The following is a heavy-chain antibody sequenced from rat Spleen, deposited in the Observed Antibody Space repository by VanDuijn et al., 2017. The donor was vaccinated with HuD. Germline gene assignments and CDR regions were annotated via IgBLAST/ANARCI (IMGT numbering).Heavy chain of an antibody. Sequence: EVQLVESGGGLVQPGRSLKLSCAASGFTFSNYGMAWVRQTPTKGLEWVASINTGGGNTYYRDSVKGRFTISRDNAKSTVYLQKNSLRSEETANYSCARHRGDYWGQGDMVTVAS. CDR3: ARHRGDY. CDR2: INTGGGNT. CDR1: GFTFSNYG. V-gene: IGHV5S11*01. J-gene: IGHJ2*01.